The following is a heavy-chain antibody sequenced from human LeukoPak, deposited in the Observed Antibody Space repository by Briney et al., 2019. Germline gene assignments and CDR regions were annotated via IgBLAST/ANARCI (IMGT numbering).Heavy chain of an antibody. CDR1: GFTFTNAW. CDR2: IKSKTDGGTT. D-gene: IGHD3-22*01. J-gene: IGHJ4*02. Sequence: PGGSLRLSCAASGFTFTNAWMSWVRQAPGKGLEWVGRIKSKTDGGTTDYAAPVKGRFTISRDDSKNTLYLQMNSLKTEDTAVYYCTTIYSYYYDSSGYYSYFDYWGQGTLVTVSS. CDR3: TTIYSYYYDSSGYYSYFDY. V-gene: IGHV3-15*01.